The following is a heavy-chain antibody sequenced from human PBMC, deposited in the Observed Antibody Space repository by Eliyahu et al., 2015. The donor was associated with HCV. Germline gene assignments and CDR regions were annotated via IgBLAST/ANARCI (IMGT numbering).Heavy chain of an antibody. CDR2: IRSKAYGGTT. CDR3: TRLAYFYVGRGMDV. CDR1: GFTFGDYA. Sequence: EVQLVESGGGLVQPGRSLRLSCTASGFTFGDYAXSWVRQAPGKGLEWVGFIRSKAYGGTTEYAASVKGRFTISRDDSKSIAYLQMNSLKTEDTAVYYCTRLAYFYVGRGMDVWGQGTTVTVSS. D-gene: IGHD3-10*02. V-gene: IGHV3-49*04. J-gene: IGHJ6*02.